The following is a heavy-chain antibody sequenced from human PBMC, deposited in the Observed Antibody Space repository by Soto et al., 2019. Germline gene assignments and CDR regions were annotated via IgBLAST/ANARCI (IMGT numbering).Heavy chain of an antibody. V-gene: IGHV4-59*08. CDR1: GDSISSFY. Sequence: QVQLQESGPGLVKPSETLSLTCTVSGDSISSFYWSWIRQPPGKGLEWIGYTRSTNYNTSLKSRVTISVDTSLNQVSLRLTSVTAADTAVYYCARRGGGFDNWFDPWGQGTLVTVSS. CDR2: TRST. CDR3: ARRGGGFDNWFDP. J-gene: IGHJ5*02.